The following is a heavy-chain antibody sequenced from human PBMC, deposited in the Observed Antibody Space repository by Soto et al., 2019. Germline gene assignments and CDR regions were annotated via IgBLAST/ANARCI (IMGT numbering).Heavy chain of an antibody. Sequence: EVQLVESGGGLVQPGGSLRLSCVASGFTFNSYSMNWVRQAPGKGLEWISYINSGSTSVFYADSVKGRFTISRDNAKNSLYLQMNSLRAEDTAVYYCAISTSPDAYWGQGTMVTVSS. V-gene: IGHV3-48*01. CDR1: GFTFNSYS. D-gene: IGHD2-2*01. CDR3: AISTSPDAY. CDR2: INSGSTSV. J-gene: IGHJ4*02.